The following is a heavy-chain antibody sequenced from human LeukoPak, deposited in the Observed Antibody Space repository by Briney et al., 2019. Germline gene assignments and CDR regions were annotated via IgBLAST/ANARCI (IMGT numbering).Heavy chain of an antibody. J-gene: IGHJ6*02. V-gene: IGHV1-58*01. CDR1: GVTFSGSA. D-gene: IGHD3-22*01. CDR3: AAVPLTYYGDYYYYSMDV. CDR2: IVVGSGNT. Sequence: GASVKVSCKVSGVTFSGSAVQWVRQARGLEWIGWIVVGSGNTNYAQKFQERVTFTRDMSTSTAYMELSSLRSEDTAVYYCAAVPLTYYGDYYYYSMDVWGQGTTVTVSS.